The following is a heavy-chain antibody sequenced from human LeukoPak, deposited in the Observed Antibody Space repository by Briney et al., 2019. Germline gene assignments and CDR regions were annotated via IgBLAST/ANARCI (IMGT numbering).Heavy chain of an antibody. CDR3: ARDLRLPYGSGSSPLDY. Sequence: PGGSLRLSCAASGFTFSSYAMHWVRQAPGKGLEWVAVISYDGSNKYYADSVKGRFTISRDNSKNTLYLQMNSLRAEDTAVYYCARDLRLPYGSGSSPLDYWGQGTLVTVSS. J-gene: IGHJ4*02. CDR2: ISYDGSNK. D-gene: IGHD3-10*01. CDR1: GFTFSSYA. V-gene: IGHV3-30*04.